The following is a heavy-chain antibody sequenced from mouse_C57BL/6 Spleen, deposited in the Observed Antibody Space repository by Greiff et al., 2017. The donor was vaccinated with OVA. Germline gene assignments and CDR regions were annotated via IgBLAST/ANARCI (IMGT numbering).Heavy chain of an antibody. CDR1: GYTFTDYN. Sequence: EVQLQQSGPELVKPGASVKIPCKASGYTFTDYNMDWVKQSHGKSLEWIGDINPNNGGTIYNQKFKGKATLTVVKSSSTAYMELRSLTSEDTAVYYCARSGFAYWGQGTLVTVSA. CDR2: INPNNGGT. J-gene: IGHJ3*01. V-gene: IGHV1-18*01. CDR3: ARSGFAY.